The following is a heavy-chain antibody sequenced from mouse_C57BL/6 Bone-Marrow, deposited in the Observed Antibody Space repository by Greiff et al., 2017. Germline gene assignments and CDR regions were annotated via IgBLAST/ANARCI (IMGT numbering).Heavy chain of an antibody. D-gene: IGHD1-1*01. Sequence: VQLQQPGAELVKPGASVKMSCKASGYTFTSYWITWVKQRPGQGLEWIGDTYPGSGSTNYNEKFKSKATLTVDTSSSTAYMQLSSLTSEDSAVYYCARRGSCYGVAYWGQGTLVTVSA. J-gene: IGHJ3*01. V-gene: IGHV1-55*01. CDR3: ARRGSCYGVAY. CDR2: TYPGSGST. CDR1: GYTFTSYW.